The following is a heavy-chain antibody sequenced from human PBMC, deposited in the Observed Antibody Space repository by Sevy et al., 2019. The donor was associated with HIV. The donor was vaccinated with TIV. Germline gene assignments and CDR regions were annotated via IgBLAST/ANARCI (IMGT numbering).Heavy chain of an antibody. CDR2: IKQDGGAQ. V-gene: IGHV3-7*01. D-gene: IGHD2-2*01. CDR3: ARSTNSAALDY. CDR1: GFTFSSYW. J-gene: IGHJ4*02. Sequence: GGSLRLSCAVSGFTFSSYWMSWVRQAPGMGLEWVANIKQDGGAQYYVDSVEGRFAISRDNAKNSLFLQMNSLRVEDTAVYYCARSTNSAALDYWGQRTPVTVSS.